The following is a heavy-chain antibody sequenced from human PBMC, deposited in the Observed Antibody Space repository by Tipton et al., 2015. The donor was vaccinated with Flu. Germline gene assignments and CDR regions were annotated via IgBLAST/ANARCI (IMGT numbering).Heavy chain of an antibody. J-gene: IGHJ5*02. CDR1: GGSISSYY. D-gene: IGHD2-15*01. CDR2: IYTSGST. V-gene: IGHV4-4*07. CDR3: ARGHLGLYCSGGSCYSAGWFDP. Sequence: TLSLTCTVSGGSISSYYWSWIRQPAGKGLEWIGRIYTSGSTNYNPSLKSRVTMSVDTSKNQFSLKLSSVTAADTAVYYCARGHLGLYCSGGSCYSAGWFDPWGQGTLVTVSS.